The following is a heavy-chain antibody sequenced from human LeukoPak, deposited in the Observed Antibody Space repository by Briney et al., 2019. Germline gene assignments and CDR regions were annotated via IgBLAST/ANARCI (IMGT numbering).Heavy chain of an antibody. D-gene: IGHD1-7*01. CDR2: IIPILGIA. CDR3: ARDLGQTGTILWPGAFDP. Sequence: ASVKVSCKASGGTSSSYAISWVRQAPGQGLEWMGRIIPILGIANYAQKFQGRVTITADKSTNTAYMELSSLRSEDTAVYYCARDLGQTGTILWPGAFDPWGQGTLVTVSS. J-gene: IGHJ5*02. V-gene: IGHV1-69*04. CDR1: GGTSSSYA.